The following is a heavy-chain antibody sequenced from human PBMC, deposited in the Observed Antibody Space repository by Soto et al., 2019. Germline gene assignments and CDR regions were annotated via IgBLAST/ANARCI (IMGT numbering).Heavy chain of an antibody. J-gene: IGHJ6*03. Sequence: SETLSLTCAVYGGSFSGYYWSWIRQPPGKGLEWIGEINHSGSTNYNPSLKSRVTISVDTSKNQFSLKLSSVTAADTAVYYCARDSELVPAVYYYYMDVWGKGTTVTVSS. V-gene: IGHV4-34*01. CDR3: ARDSELVPAVYYYYMDV. CDR1: GGSFSGYY. D-gene: IGHD6-6*01. CDR2: INHSGST.